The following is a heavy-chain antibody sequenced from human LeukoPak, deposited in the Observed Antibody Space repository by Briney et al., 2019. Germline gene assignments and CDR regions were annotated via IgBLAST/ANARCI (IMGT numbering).Heavy chain of an antibody. J-gene: IGHJ4*02. D-gene: IGHD6-6*01. CDR3: ARGEYSSSKTLDY. Sequence: GGSLRLSCAASGFTFSSYSMNWVRQAPGKGLVWVSRINSDGSSTSYADSVKGRFTISRDNAKNTLYLQMNSLRAEDTAVYYCARGEYSSSKTLDYWGQGTLVTVSS. CDR1: GFTFSSYS. CDR2: INSDGSST. V-gene: IGHV3-74*01.